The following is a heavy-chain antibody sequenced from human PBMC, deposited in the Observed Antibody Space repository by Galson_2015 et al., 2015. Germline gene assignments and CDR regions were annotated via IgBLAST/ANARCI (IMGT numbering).Heavy chain of an antibody. Sequence: SLRLSCAASGFTFSTYAMSWVRQAPGKGLEWVSAISGSGGRTHYADSVRGRFTLSRDNPKNTLYLQVNSLRAEDTAVYYCARQIGYCSGGNCYFDYWGQGTLVTVSS. CDR3: ARQIGYCSGGNCYFDY. CDR2: ISGSGGRT. CDR1: GFTFSTYA. J-gene: IGHJ4*02. V-gene: IGHV3-23*01. D-gene: IGHD2-15*01.